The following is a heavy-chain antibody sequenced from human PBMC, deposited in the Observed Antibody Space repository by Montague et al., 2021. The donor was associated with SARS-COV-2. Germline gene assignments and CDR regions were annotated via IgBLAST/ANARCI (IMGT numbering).Heavy chain of an antibody. CDR2: IHSNGGT. J-gene: IGHJ4*02. V-gene: IGHV4-4*07. D-gene: IGHD3-10*01. CDR3: ASGSGDYYSSFDN. Sequence: SETLSLTCTVSGGSISTYPWSWIRQPPGKALEWIGRIHSNGGTTYNPSLKSRVTMSVDTSKNQFSLRMTSVTAADTAMYYCASGSGDYYSSFDNWGQGTLVTVSS. CDR1: GGSISTYP.